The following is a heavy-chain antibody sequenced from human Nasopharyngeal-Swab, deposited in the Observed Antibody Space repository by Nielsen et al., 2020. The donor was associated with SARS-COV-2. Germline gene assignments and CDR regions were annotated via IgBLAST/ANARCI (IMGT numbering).Heavy chain of an antibody. D-gene: IGHD2-2*02. CDR3: ARALSYQPLLYQYYYYYYGMDV. CDR1: GGSISSGDYY. Sequence: SETLSLTCTVSGGSISSGDYYWSWIRQPPGKGLEWIGYIYYSGSTYYNPSLKSRVTISVDTSKNQFSLKLSSVTAADTAVYYCARALSYQPLLYQYYYYYYGMDVWGHGSTVTVSS. CDR2: IYYSGST. V-gene: IGHV4-30-4*01. J-gene: IGHJ6*02.